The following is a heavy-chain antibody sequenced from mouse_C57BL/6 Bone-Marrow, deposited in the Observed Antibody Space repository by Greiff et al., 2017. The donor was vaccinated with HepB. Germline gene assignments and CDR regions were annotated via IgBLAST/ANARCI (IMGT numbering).Heavy chain of an antibody. J-gene: IGHJ4*01. D-gene: IGHD2-3*01. CDR2: IDPGDGET. Sequence: VQLKESGAELVKPGASVKLSCTASGFNIKDYYMHWVKQRTEQGLEWIGRIDPGDGETKYAPKFQGKATITADTSSNTAYLQLSSLTSEDTAVYYCALYDGYYGGAMDYWGQGTSVTVSS. CDR3: ALYDGYYGGAMDY. V-gene: IGHV14-2*01. CDR1: GFNIKDYY.